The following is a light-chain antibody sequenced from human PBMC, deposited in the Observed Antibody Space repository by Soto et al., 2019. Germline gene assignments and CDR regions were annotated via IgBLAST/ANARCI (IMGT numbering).Light chain of an antibody. Sequence: EIMTTQSPVTLSVSPGERATLSCRASQSVNSNLAWYQQKPGQAPRLLIYCASTRATGIPASFIGNGSGTEFTPTASSLQPEDFAVYYCQQRSNWITFGQGTRLEIK. J-gene: IGKJ5*01. V-gene: IGKV3-15*01. CDR2: CAS. CDR3: QQRSNWIT. CDR1: QSVNSN.